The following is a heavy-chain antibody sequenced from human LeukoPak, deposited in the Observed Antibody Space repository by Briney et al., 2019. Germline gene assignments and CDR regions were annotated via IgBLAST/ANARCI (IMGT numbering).Heavy chain of an antibody. CDR2: MYYRGTS. J-gene: IGHJ4*02. CDR1: GGSISSSDSY. CDR3: ARHRYSNYVWRFFDY. V-gene: IGHV4-39*01. Sequence: SETLSLTCSVSGGSISSSDSYWGWIRQPPGKGLEWIGSMYYRGTSYYKPPLKSRVTISVDTSKNQFSLILSSVTAADTAVFYCARHRYSNYVWRFFDYWGQGILVTVSS. D-gene: IGHD4-11*01.